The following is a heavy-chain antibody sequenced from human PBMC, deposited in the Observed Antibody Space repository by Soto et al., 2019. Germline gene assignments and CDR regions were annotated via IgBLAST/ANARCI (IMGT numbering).Heavy chain of an antibody. V-gene: IGHV1-69*06. J-gene: IGHJ4*02. CDR2: VIPMFGTT. D-gene: IGHD3-10*01. Sequence: QVQLVQSGAEMKKPGSSVKVSCKASGGTLINYAISWMRQAPGQGLEWMGGVIPMFGTTNYAQKFQGRVTIIADKSTSTVYMDLGRLTSEDTALYYCAREGGSYFDNWGQGTLVTVSS. CDR3: AREGGSYFDN. CDR1: GGTLINYA.